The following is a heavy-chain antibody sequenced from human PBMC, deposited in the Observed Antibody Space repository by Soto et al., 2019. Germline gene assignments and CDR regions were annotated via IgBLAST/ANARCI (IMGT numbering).Heavy chain of an antibody. V-gene: IGHV2-5*02. CDR3: VPRQVFKGSGPLH. D-gene: IGHD3-10*01. J-gene: IGHJ4*02. CDR2: IYRDNDQ. Sequence: QITLKESGPTLVKPTQTLTLTCTFSGFSLSTSGVGVGWVRQPPGKALEWLALIYRDNDQRDSPSLKSRVTITRVTHKNHVALTMTNMDPVDTATYYCVPRQVFKGSGPLHWGQGTLVTVSS. CDR1: GFSLSTSGVG.